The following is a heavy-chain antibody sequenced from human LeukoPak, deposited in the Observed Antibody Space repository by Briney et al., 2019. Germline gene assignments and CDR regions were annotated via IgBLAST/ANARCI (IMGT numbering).Heavy chain of an antibody. CDR3: ARSYGSGTYGGIDY. D-gene: IGHD3-10*01. Sequence: GESPKISCKASGYSFTTYWIGWVRQMPGKGLEWMGIIYPGDSDTRYSPSFQGQVTISADQSITTAYLQWSSLKASDTAMYYCARSYGSGTYGGIDYWGQGTLVTVSS. J-gene: IGHJ4*02. CDR1: GYSFTTYW. V-gene: IGHV5-51*01. CDR2: IYPGDSDT.